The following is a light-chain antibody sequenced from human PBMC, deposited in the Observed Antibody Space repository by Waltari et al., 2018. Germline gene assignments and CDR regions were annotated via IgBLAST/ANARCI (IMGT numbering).Light chain of an antibody. V-gene: IGKV1-39*01. CDR3: QQSHSAPRT. J-gene: IGKJ1*01. Sequence: DIQMTQSPSSLSASVGHRVTITCRASQSISSYLYWYQQKPGKAPKLLIFAASSLESGVPSRFSGSGSGTDFTLTITSLQPEDFATYYCQQSHSAPRTFGQGTKVEIK. CDR1: QSISSY. CDR2: AAS.